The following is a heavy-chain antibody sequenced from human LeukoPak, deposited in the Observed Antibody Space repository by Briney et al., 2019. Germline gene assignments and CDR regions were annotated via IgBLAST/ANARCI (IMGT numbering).Heavy chain of an antibody. J-gene: IGHJ4*02. CDR2: IHARGHET. CDR1: GFTFSSYA. CDR3: AKEMGHALPFDC. D-gene: IGHD1-26*01. Sequence: GGSLRLSCEASGFTFSSYAMNWVRRAPGKGLEWVSAIHARGHETYYTDFVKGRFTISRDNSKNTLYLEMGSLRADDTAVYYCAKEMGHALPFDCWGQGSLVTVSS. V-gene: IGHV3-23*01.